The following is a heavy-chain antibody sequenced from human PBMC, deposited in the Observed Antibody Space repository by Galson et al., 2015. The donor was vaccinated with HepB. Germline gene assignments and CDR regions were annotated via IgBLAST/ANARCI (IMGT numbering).Heavy chain of an antibody. CDR2: IIPILGIE. CDR1: GGTFSTYA. CDR3: ARPRPKRGWLQFESVEGDAFDI. D-gene: IGHD5-24*01. J-gene: IGHJ3*02. V-gene: IGHV1-69*04. Sequence: SVKVSCKASGGTFSTYAISWVRQAPGQGLEWMGRIIPILGIENYAQKSQGRVTITADRSTSTAYIELSSLRSEDTAVYYCARPRPKRGWLQFESVEGDAFDIWGQGTMVTVSS.